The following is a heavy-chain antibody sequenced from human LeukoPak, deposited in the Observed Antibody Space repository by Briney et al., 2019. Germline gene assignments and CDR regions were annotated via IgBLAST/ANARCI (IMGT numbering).Heavy chain of an antibody. Sequence: GGSLRLSCAASGFTFSSYGMHWVRQAPGKGLEWVAVIWYDGSNKYYADSVKGRFTISRDNPKNTLYLQMNSLRAEDTAVYYCARDFFGFLTGFDYWGQGTLVTVSS. CDR2: IWYDGSNK. V-gene: IGHV3-33*01. J-gene: IGHJ4*02. D-gene: IGHD1-14*01. CDR3: ARDFFGFLTGFDY. CDR1: GFTFSSYG.